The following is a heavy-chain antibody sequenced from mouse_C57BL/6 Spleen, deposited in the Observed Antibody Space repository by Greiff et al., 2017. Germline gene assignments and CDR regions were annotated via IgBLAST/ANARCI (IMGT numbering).Heavy chain of an antibody. V-gene: IGHV1-62-2*01. CDR2: FYPGSGSI. CDR3: ARHEEGYGYGPWFAY. CDR1: GYTFTEYT. J-gene: IGHJ3*01. Sequence: VNVVESGAELVKPGASVKLSCKASGYTFTEYTIHWVKQRSGQGLEWIGWFYPGSGSIKYNEKFKDKATLTADKSSSTVYMELSRLTSEDSAVYFCARHEEGYGYGPWFAYWGQGTLVTVSA. D-gene: IGHD2-2*01.